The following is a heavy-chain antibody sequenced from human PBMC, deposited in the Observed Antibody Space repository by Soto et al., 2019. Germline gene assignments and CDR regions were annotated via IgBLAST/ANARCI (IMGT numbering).Heavy chain of an antibody. D-gene: IGHD6-13*01. V-gene: IGHV3-33*01. CDR3: ARVALSNYGMDV. CDR2: IWYDGSNK. J-gene: IGHJ6*02. Sequence: QMQLVESGGGVVQPGRSLRLSCGVSGFTFSSYGMHWVRQAPGKGLEWVAVIWYDGSNKYYADSVQGRVTISRDNSKNTLYLQMNSLRAEDTAVYYCARVALSNYGMDVWGQGTTVTVSS. CDR1: GFTFSSYG.